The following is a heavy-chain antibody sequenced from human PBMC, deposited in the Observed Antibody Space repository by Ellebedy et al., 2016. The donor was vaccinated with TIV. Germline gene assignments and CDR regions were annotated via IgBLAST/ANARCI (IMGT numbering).Heavy chain of an antibody. CDR2: AHFTGKT. D-gene: IGHD6-13*01. CDR1: GASISDYY. Sequence: MPSETLSLTCTVSGASISDYYYTWIRQSPGAGPEWIGYAHFTGKTNYNPSLRSRIKVSVDTSKSQSSLKLSSVTAADTAVYYCARGQQQRITTAGTRKHYFDYWGQGTLVTVSS. J-gene: IGHJ4*02. CDR3: ARGQQQRITTAGTRKHYFDY. V-gene: IGHV4-59*12.